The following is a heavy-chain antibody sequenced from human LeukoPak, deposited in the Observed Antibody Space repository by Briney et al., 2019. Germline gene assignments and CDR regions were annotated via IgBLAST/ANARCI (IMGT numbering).Heavy chain of an antibody. V-gene: IGHV4-59*01. CDR1: GGSISSYY. D-gene: IGHD3-3*01. CDR3: ARQDGSDFWSGYYAFAI. Sequence: SETLSLTCSVSGGSISSYYGSWIRQPRGEGLERIVYIYYSWSTNYNLRLKRRDTIPGHKSKNHFSLKLSSVTAADTAVYYCARQDGSDFWSGYYAFAIWGQGQWSPSLQ. J-gene: IGHJ3*02. CDR2: IYYSWST.